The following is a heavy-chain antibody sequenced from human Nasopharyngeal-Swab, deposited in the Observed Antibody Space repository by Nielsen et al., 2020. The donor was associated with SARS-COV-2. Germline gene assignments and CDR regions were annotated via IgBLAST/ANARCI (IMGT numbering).Heavy chain of an antibody. CDR2: ISGSGGST. J-gene: IGHJ4*02. V-gene: IGHV3-23*01. D-gene: IGHD3-3*01. CDR1: GFIFSSYA. Sequence: GESLKISCAASGFIFSSYAINWVRQAPGKGLEWVPVISGSGGSTYYADCVKGRFTISRDNSKNTLYLQMNSLTAEDTAVYYCAKDPYYEFWSGYYFDYWGQGTLVTVSS. CDR3: AKDPYYEFWSGYYFDY.